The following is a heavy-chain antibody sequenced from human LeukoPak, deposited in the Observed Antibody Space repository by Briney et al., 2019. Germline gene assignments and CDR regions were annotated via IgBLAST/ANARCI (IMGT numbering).Heavy chain of an antibody. Sequence: SETLSLTCAVYGGSFSGYYWSWIRQPPGKGLEWIGGINHSGSTNYNPSLKSRVTISVDTSKNQFSLKLRSVTAADTAVYYCARGYYYGSGSWSSFYYYYGMDVWGQGTTVTVSS. D-gene: IGHD3-10*01. V-gene: IGHV4-34*01. CDR2: INHSGST. CDR3: ARGYYYGSGSWSSFYYYYGMDV. J-gene: IGHJ6*02. CDR1: GGSFSGYY.